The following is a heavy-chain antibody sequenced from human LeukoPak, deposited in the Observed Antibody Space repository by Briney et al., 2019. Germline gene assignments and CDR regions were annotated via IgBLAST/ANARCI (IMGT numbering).Heavy chain of an antibody. CDR2: TIPIFGTA. J-gene: IGHJ4*02. CDR3: ARGDFWSGYYMNSGFDY. V-gene: IGHV1-69*05. Sequence: SVKVSCKASGGTFSSYAISWVRQAPGQGLEWMGGTIPIFGTANYAQKFQGRVTITTDESTSTAYMELSSLRSEDTAVYYCARGDFWSGYYMNSGFDYWGQGTLVTVSS. D-gene: IGHD3-3*01. CDR1: GGTFSSYA.